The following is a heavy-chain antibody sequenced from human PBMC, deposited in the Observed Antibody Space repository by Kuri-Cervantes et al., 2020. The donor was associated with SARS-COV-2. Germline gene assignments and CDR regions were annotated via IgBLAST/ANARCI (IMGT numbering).Heavy chain of an antibody. Sequence: GESLKISCAASGFTFSSYAISWVRQAPGQGLEWMGRINPNSGGTNYAQKFQGRVTMTRDTSISTAHMELSRLRSDDTAVYYCQIQGGVEDYWGQGNRVTVSS. D-gene: IGHD3-16*01. J-gene: IGHJ4*02. CDR3: QIQGGVEDY. V-gene: IGHV1-2*06. CDR2: INPNSGGT. CDR1: GFTFSSYA.